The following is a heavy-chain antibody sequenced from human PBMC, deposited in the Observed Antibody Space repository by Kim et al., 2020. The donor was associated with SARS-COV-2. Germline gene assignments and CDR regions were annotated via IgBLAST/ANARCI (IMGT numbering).Heavy chain of an antibody. J-gene: IGHJ6*02. D-gene: IGHD3-9*01. Sequence: GGSLRLSCAASGFTFSSYAMHWVRQAPGKGLEWVAVISYDGSNKYYADSVKGRFTISRDNSKNTLYLQMNSLRAEDTAVYYCAREKGGGYDILTGYSYYGMDVWGQGTTVTVSS. CDR2: ISYDGSNK. V-gene: IGHV3-30-3*01. CDR3: AREKGGGYDILTGYSYYGMDV. CDR1: GFTFSSYA.